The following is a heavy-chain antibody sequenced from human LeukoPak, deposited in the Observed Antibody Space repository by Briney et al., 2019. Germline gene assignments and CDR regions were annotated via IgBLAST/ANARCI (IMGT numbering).Heavy chain of an antibody. CDR2: IYHSGTT. Sequence: SETLSLTCSASGYSISSDYYWGWIRQPPGKGLEWIGSIYHSGTTYYNPSLKSRVTISVDTSKKQFSLKLSSVTAADTAVYYCARDKYYYDSSGYYYFDYRGQGTLVTVSS. V-gene: IGHV4-38-2*02. CDR3: ARDKYYYDSSGYYYFDY. D-gene: IGHD3-22*01. CDR1: GYSISSDYY. J-gene: IGHJ4*02.